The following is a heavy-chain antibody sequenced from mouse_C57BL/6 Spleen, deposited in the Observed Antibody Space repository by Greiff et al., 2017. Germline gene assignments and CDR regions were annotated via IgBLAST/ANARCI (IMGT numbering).Heavy chain of an antibody. Sequence: EVKLMESGEGLVKPGGSLKLSCAASGFTFSSYAMSWVRQTPEKRLEWVAYISSGGDYSYYADTVKGRFTISRDNARNTLYLQMSSLKSEDTAMYYCTRAGDYYGSSPLDYWGQGTTLTVSS. CDR1: GFTFSSYA. V-gene: IGHV5-9-1*02. J-gene: IGHJ2*01. CDR3: TRAGDYYGSSPLDY. CDR2: ISSGGDYS. D-gene: IGHD1-1*01.